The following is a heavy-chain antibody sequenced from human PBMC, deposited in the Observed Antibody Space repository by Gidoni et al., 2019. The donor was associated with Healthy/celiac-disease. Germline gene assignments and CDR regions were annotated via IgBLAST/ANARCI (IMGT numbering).Heavy chain of an antibody. CDR1: GFTFRSYA. Sequence: EVQLLESGGGLVQTGGSLRLSCAASGFTFRSYAMSWVRQAPGKGLEWVSAISGSGGSTYYADSVKGRFTISRDNSKNTLYLQMNSLRAEDTAVYYCAKETLTGTTGLGSFDYWGQGTLVTVSS. CDR2: ISGSGGST. V-gene: IGHV3-23*01. D-gene: IGHD1-7*01. CDR3: AKETLTGTTGLGSFDY. J-gene: IGHJ4*02.